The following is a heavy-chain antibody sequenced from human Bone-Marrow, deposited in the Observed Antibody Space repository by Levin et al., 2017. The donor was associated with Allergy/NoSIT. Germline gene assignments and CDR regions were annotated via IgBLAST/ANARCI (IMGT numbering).Heavy chain of an antibody. CDR3: ARDLGPGSGWHFDY. CDR2: IHSDGST. D-gene: IGHD6-19*01. J-gene: IGHJ4*02. V-gene: IGHV3-53*01. CDR1: GFTVSSNY. Sequence: GESLKISCAASGFTVSSNYMSWVRQAPGKGLEWVSVIHSDGSTYYADSVKGRFTISRDKSKNTLYLQMNSLRAEDTAVYYCARDLGPGSGWHFDYWGQGTLVTVSS.